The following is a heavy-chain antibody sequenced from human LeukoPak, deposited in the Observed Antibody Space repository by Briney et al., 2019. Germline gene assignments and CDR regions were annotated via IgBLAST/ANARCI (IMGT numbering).Heavy chain of an antibody. CDR2: IFYSGST. D-gene: IGHD1-26*01. Sequence: SETLSLTCAVSGDSISSGGYSWSWIRQPPGKGLEWIGYIFYSGSTYYNPSLKSRVTISVDTSKNQFSLKLNSVTAADTAVYYCAKDDGGSYYIYYYYMDVWGKGTTVTISS. J-gene: IGHJ6*03. V-gene: IGHV4-30-4*07. CDR3: AKDDGGSYYIYYYYMDV. CDR1: GDSISSGGYS.